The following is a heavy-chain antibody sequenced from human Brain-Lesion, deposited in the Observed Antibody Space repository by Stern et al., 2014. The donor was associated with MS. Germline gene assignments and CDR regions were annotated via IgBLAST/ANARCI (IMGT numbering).Heavy chain of an antibody. CDR1: GFTFDDYA. V-gene: IGHV3-9*01. CDR3: ARDITGSSAYFAY. J-gene: IGHJ4*02. CDR2: ISWNSGTI. D-gene: IGHD1-14*01. Sequence: VQLVQSGGDLVQPGRSLRLSCAAFGFTFDDYAMHWVRQAPGKGLEWVAVISWNSGTIGYADSVKGRFTTSRDTAYSSLYLQMNSLRPEDTALYYCARDITGSSAYFAYWGQGTLVTVSS.